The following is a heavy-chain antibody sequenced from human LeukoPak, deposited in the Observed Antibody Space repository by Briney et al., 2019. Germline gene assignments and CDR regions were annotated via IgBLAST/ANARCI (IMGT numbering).Heavy chain of an antibody. CDR1: GYTFTSYG. D-gene: IGHD6-13*01. V-gene: IGHV1-18*04. Sequence: GASVKVSCKASGYTFTSYGISWVRQAPGQGLEWMGWISAYNGNTNYAQKLQGRVTMTTDTSTSTAYMELRSLRSDDTAVYYCARVIWYSSSWYRDYWGQGTLVTVSS. CDR2: ISAYNGNT. CDR3: ARVIWYSSSWYRDY. J-gene: IGHJ4*02.